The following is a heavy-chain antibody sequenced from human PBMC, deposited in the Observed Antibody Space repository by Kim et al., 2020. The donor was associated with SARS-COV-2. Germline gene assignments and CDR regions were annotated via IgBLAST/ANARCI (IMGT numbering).Heavy chain of an antibody. J-gene: IGHJ4*02. V-gene: IGHV3-74*01. Sequence: KGEFTMSGDNAKNTLYLQMNSRRAEDTAVYYCARDGYYYGSGSYPYYFDYWGQGTLVTVSS. CDR3: ARDGYYYGSGSYPYYFDY. D-gene: IGHD3-10*01.